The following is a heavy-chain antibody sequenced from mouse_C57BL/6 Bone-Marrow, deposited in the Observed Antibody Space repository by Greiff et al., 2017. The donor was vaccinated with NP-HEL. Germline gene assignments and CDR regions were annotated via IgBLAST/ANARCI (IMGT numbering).Heavy chain of an antibody. D-gene: IGHD2-1*01. CDR1: GYSFTDYY. CDR3: ARSRGNGEYYYARDY. J-gene: IGHJ4*01. Sequence: EVQLQQSGPELVKPGASVKLSCKASGYSFTDYYMNWVKQSNGKSLEWIGVLNPNYGTTSYNQKFKGKATLTVDQSSSTAYMQLNSLTSEDSAVYYCARSRGNGEYYYARDYWGQGTSVTVSS. V-gene: IGHV1-39*01. CDR2: LNPNYGTT.